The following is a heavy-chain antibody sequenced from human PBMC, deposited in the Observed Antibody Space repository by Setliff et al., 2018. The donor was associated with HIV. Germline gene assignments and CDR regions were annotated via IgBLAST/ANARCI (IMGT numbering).Heavy chain of an antibody. CDR3: ASPSFGDVDYYYGMDV. V-gene: IGHV1-69*13. CDR2: TNPQSDIA. CDR1: GFTFNHYA. D-gene: IGHD3-10*01. J-gene: IGHJ6*02. Sequence: GASVKVSCKASGFTFNHYALSWVRQAPGQRPEWMGGTNPQSDIANYAQKFQGRVTITADESTSTAYMELSSLRSEDTAVYYCASPSFGDVDYYYGMDVWGQGTTVTVSS.